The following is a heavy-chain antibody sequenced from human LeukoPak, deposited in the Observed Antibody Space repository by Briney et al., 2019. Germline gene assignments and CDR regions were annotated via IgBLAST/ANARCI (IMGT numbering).Heavy chain of an antibody. J-gene: IGHJ4*02. CDR3: AKDSGSSSWYRGYYFDY. D-gene: IGHD6-13*01. CDR2: ISGSGGST. Sequence: GGSLRLSCAASGFTFSSYAMSWVRQAPGKGLEWVSAISGSGGSTYYADSVKGRFTISRDNSKDTLYLQMNSLRAEDTAVYYCAKDSGSSSWYRGYYFDYWGQGTLVTVSS. V-gene: IGHV3-23*01. CDR1: GFTFSSYA.